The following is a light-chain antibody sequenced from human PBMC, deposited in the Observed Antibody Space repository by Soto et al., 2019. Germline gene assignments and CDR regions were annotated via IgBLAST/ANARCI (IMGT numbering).Light chain of an antibody. J-gene: IGLJ2*01. Sequence: NFMLTQPHSVSESPGKTVTISCTRSSGSIGSNSVQWYQQRPGSGPTTVIYEDDQRPSGVPNRFAGSIDRSSNSASLTISGLQTGDEADYYCQSYDTHTVVFGGGTKLTVL. CDR2: EDD. V-gene: IGLV6-57*04. CDR1: SGSIGSNS. CDR3: QSYDTHTVV.